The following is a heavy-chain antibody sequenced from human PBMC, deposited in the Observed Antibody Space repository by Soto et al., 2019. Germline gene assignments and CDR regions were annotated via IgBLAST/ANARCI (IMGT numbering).Heavy chain of an antibody. CDR3: TLGSWSAEVFDI. CDR2: IIPMFDIA. D-gene: IGHD6-13*01. J-gene: IGHJ3*02. Sequence: QVQLVQSGVEVKKPGSSVKVSCKAAGGSFSIYTVFWVRQAPGQGLEWMGRIIPMFDIANYAKNFQGRVTFNADKFTDTVYMEMLNLRSDETAVYYFTLGSWSAEVFDIWGQGTLVTVSS. V-gene: IGHV1-69*02. CDR1: GGSFSIYT.